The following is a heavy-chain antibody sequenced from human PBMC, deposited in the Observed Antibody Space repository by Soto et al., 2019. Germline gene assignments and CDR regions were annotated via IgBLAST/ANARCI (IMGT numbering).Heavy chain of an antibody. J-gene: IGHJ4*02. Sequence: PSETLSLTCTVSGDSIRRYYWTWIRQPPGRGLEWIGHVYYGGSTNYNPSLQRRVTISLDTSKNQFSLRLTSMTAADAAVYYCAGEGALATFGVVWGQGTRVTVSS. CDR2: VYYGGST. D-gene: IGHD3-3*01. CDR3: AGEGALATFGVV. CDR1: GDSIRRYY. V-gene: IGHV4-59*01.